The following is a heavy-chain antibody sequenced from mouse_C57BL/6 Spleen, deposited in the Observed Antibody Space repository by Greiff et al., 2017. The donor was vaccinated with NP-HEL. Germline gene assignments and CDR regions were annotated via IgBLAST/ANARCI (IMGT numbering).Heavy chain of an antibody. CDR1: GYTFTSYT. CDR2: INPSSGYT. V-gene: IGHV1-4*01. CDR3: ARSSSNYFYAMDY. Sequence: QVQLQQSGAELARPGASVKMSCKASGYTFTSYTMHWVKQRPGQGLEWIGYINPSSGYTKYNQKFKDKATLTADKSSSTAYMQLSSLTSEDSAVYYCARSSSNYFYAMDYWGQGTSVTVSS. D-gene: IGHD2-5*01. J-gene: IGHJ4*01.